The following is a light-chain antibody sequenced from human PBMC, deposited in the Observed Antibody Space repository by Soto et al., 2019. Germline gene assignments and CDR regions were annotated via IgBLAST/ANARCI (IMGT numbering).Light chain of an antibody. CDR2: GAS. Sequence: EIVMTQSPATLSVSPGERATLSCRASQSVSSNLAWYQQKPGQAPRLLIYGASTRATGIPARFSGSGSGTEFTLTIRSLQSEDFAVYYCQQYNKWLWTFGQGTKVEIK. CDR3: QQYNKWLWT. J-gene: IGKJ1*01. CDR1: QSVSSN. V-gene: IGKV3-15*01.